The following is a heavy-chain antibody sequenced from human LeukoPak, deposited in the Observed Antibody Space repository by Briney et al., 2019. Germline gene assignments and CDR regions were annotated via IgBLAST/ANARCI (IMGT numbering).Heavy chain of an antibody. D-gene: IGHD3-10*01. CDR2: INHSGST. CDR3: ARARFWGITMVRGVIQPFDY. V-gene: IGHV4-34*01. CDR1: GGSFSGYY. Sequence: SETLSLTCAVYGGSFSGYYWSWIRQPPGKGLEWIGEINHSGSTNYNPSLKSRVTISVDTSKNQFSLKLSSVTAADMAVYYCARARFWGITMVRGVIQPFDYWGQGTLVTVSS. J-gene: IGHJ4*02.